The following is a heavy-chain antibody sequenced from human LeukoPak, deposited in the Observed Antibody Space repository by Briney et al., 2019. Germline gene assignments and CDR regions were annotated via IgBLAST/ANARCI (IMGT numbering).Heavy chain of an antibody. CDR2: ISAYNGNT. CDR3: ARVSALHYDSSGYYYFDY. CDR1: GYTFTSYG. D-gene: IGHD3-22*01. J-gene: IGHJ4*02. V-gene: IGHV1-18*01. Sequence: GASVKVSCKASGYTFTSYGISWVRQAPGQGLEWMGWISAYNGNTNYAQKLQGRVTMTTDTSTSTAYMELRSLRSDDTAVYYCARVSALHYDSSGYYYFDYWGQGTLVTVSS.